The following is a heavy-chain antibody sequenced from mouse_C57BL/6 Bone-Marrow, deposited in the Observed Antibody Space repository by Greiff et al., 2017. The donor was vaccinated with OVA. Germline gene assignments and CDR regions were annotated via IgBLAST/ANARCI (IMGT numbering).Heavy chain of an antibody. J-gene: IGHJ1*03. Sequence: EVKLQESGGGLVKPGGSLKLSCAASGFTFSSYAMSWVRQTPEKRLEWVATISDGGSYTYYPDNVKGRFTISRDNAKNNLYMQMSHLKSEDTAMYYCARDTTGVVPVWGTGTTVTVSS. D-gene: IGHD1-1*01. CDR1: GFTFSSYA. V-gene: IGHV5-4*01. CDR2: ISDGGSYT. CDR3: ARDTTGVVPV.